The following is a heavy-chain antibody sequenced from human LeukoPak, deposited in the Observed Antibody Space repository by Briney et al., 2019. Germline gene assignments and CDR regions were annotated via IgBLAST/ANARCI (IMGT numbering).Heavy chain of an antibody. J-gene: IGHJ4*02. CDR3: ARDARNQYGDYDY. CDR1: GYTFTSYD. CDR2: MNPNSGNT. Sequence: ASVKVSCKAPGYTFTSYDINWVRQATGQGLEWMGWMNPNSGNTGYAQKFQGRVTMTRNTSISTAYMELSSLRSEDTAVYYCARDARNQYGDYDYWGQGTLVTVSS. V-gene: IGHV1-8*01. D-gene: IGHD4-17*01.